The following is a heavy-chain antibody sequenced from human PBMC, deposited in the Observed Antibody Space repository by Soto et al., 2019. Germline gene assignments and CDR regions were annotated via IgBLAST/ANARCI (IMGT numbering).Heavy chain of an antibody. Sequence: QLQLQESGSGLVKPSQTLSLTCAVSGGSISSGGYSWSWIRQPPGKGLEWIGYIYHSGSTYYNPSLKSRVTISVARSKNHFSLKLSSVTAAATAVYSCAREKNVSPGGYFDYWGQGTLVTVSS. D-gene: IGHD2-8*01. V-gene: IGHV4-30-2*01. CDR1: GGSISSGGYS. CDR3: AREKNVSPGGYFDY. CDR2: IYHSGST. J-gene: IGHJ4*02.